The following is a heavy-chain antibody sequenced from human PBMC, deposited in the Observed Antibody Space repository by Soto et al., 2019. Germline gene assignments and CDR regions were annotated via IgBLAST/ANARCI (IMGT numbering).Heavy chain of an antibody. CDR2: ISAYNGNT. CDR1: GYTFTSYG. J-gene: IGHJ5*02. D-gene: IGHD6-19*01. V-gene: IGHV1-18*01. CDR3: AREPDSSGWYEREEFDP. Sequence: ASVKVSCKASGYTFTSYGISWVRQAPGQGLEWMGWISAYNGNTNYAQKLQGRVTMTTDTSTSTAYMELRSLRSDDTAVYYCAREPDSSGWYEREEFDPWGQGTLVTVAS.